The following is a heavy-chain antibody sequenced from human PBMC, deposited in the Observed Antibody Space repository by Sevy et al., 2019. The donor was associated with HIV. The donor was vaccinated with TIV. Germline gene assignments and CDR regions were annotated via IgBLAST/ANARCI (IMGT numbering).Heavy chain of an antibody. CDR2: FIPMFDTA. V-gene: IGHV1-69*13. CDR1: GGTFSNYA. CDR3: AGSYFGSSGYSPLYYYGMDV. Sequence: ASVKVSCKASGGTFSNYAISWVRQAPGQGLEWMGGFIPMFDTANYAQKFQGKVTLTADGSTTTAYLELSSLRSDDTAVYYCAGSYFGSSGYSPLYYYGMDVWGQGTTVTVSS. D-gene: IGHD3-22*01. J-gene: IGHJ6*02.